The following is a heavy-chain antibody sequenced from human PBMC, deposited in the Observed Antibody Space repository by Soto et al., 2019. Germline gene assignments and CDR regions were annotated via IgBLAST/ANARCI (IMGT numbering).Heavy chain of an antibody. Sequence: GGSLRLSCAASGFTFSDYYMSWIRQAPGKGLEWVSYISSSSSYTNYADSVKGRFTISRDNAKNSLYLQMNSLRAEDTAVYYCARTPDCTNGVCSAGFDYWGQGTLGTAPQ. D-gene: IGHD2-8*01. CDR2: ISSSSSYT. CDR1: GFTFSDYY. J-gene: IGHJ4*02. CDR3: ARTPDCTNGVCSAGFDY. V-gene: IGHV3-11*06.